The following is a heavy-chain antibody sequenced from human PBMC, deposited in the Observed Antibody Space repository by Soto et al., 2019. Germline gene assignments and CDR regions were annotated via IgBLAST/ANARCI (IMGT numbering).Heavy chain of an antibody. Sequence: XGSLGLSCVASEFTFSKYWMHWVRQAPGKGLVWVSRINMDGTKTAYADSVKGRFTVSRDNANNTLYLQMNSMGVEDTAVYYCARDYYYDSRSSSVNWFDPWGQGTLVTV. CDR3: ARDYYYDSRSSSVNWFDP. D-gene: IGHD3-22*01. CDR1: EFTFSKYW. V-gene: IGHV3-74*01. J-gene: IGHJ5*02. CDR2: INMDGTKT.